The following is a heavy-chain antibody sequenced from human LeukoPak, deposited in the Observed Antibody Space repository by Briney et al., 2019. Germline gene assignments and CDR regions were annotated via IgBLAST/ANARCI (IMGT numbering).Heavy chain of an antibody. Sequence: PSETLSLTCAAYGGSFSDYYWSWIRQPPGKGLEWIGEINHSGSTNYNPSLKSRVTISVDTSKNQFSLKLSSVTAADTAVYYCARGSRYWGLDYWGQGTLVTVSS. CDR1: GGSFSDYY. V-gene: IGHV4-34*01. CDR2: INHSGST. CDR3: ARGSRYWGLDY. J-gene: IGHJ4*02. D-gene: IGHD7-27*01.